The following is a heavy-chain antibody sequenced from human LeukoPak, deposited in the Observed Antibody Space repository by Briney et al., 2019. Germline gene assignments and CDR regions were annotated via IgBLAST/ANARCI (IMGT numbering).Heavy chain of an antibody. CDR3: AKESSAWYYFDY. Sequence: PGGSLRLSCAASGYTFSRYTMNWVREAPGKGLEWVSSISSTSSYIHYADSVKGRFTISRDSAKNSLYLQMDSLRAEDTAVYYCAKESSAWYYFDYWGQGTLVTVSS. CDR2: ISSTSSYI. CDR1: GYTFSRYT. D-gene: IGHD6-19*01. V-gene: IGHV3-21*01. J-gene: IGHJ4*02.